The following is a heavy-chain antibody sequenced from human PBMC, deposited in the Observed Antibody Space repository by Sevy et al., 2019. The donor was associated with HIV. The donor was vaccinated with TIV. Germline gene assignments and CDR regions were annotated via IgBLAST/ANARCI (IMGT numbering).Heavy chain of an antibody. CDR1: GGTFSSYA. D-gene: IGHD4-17*01. CDR2: IIPIFGTA. CDR3: VPTTVVTNP. V-gene: IGHV1-69*13. J-gene: IGHJ5*02. Sequence: ASVKVSCKASGGTFSSYAISWVRQAPGQGLEWMGGIIPIFGTANYSQKFQGRVTITADESTSTAYMELSSLRSEDTAVYYCVPTTVVTNPWGQGTLVTVSS.